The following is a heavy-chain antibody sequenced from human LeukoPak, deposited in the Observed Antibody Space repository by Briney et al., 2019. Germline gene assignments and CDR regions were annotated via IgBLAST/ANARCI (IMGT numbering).Heavy chain of an antibody. CDR2: ISYDGSNK. Sequence: GGSLRLSCAASGFTFSSYAMHWVRQAPGKGLEWVAVISYDGSNKYYADSVKGRFTISRDNSKNTLYLQMNSLRAEDTAVYYCARDRAIIVMDYWGQGTLVTVSS. CDR3: ARDRAIIVMDY. CDR1: GFTFSSYA. J-gene: IGHJ4*02. V-gene: IGHV3-30*04. D-gene: IGHD2-8*01.